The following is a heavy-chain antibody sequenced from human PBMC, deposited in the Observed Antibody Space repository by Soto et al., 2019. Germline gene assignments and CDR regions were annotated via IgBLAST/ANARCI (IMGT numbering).Heavy chain of an antibody. Sequence: PGGSLRLSCAASGFTFSSYAMSWVRQAPGKGLEWVSAISGSGGSTYYADSVKGRFTISRDNSKNTLYLQMNSLRAEDTAVYYCAKALSYCSSTSCYYFDYWGQGTLVTVSS. CDR1: GFTFSSYA. CDR2: ISGSGGST. D-gene: IGHD2-2*01. CDR3: AKALSYCSSTSCYYFDY. J-gene: IGHJ4*02. V-gene: IGHV3-23*01.